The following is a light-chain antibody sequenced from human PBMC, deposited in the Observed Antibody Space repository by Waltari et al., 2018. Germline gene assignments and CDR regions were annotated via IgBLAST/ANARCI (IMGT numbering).Light chain of an antibody. V-gene: IGLV2-14*03. CDR1: ISDVGGYDY. Sequence: QSALTQPASVSGSPGHSITISCTGTISDVGGYDYVSWYQQHPDKAPKLMIYDVTNRPSVVSNRFSGSKSGNTASLTISGLQAEDEADYYCSSYASSSTLVVFGGGTKLTVL. CDR3: SSYASSSTLVV. CDR2: DVT. J-gene: IGLJ2*01.